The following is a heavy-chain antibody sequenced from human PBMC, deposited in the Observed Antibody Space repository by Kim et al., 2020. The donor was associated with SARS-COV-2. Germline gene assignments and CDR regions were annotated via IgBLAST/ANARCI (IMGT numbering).Heavy chain of an antibody. D-gene: IGHD2-15*01. J-gene: IGHJ6*02. Sequence: SVKVSCKASGGTFSSYAISWVRQAPGQGLEWMGGIIPIFGTANYAQKFQGRVTITADESTSTAYMELSSLRSEDTAVYYCASRVVVAATVIYYYYYGMDVWGQGTTVTVSS. V-gene: IGHV1-69*13. CDR2: IIPIFGTA. CDR1: GGTFSSYA. CDR3: ASRVVVAATVIYYYYYGMDV.